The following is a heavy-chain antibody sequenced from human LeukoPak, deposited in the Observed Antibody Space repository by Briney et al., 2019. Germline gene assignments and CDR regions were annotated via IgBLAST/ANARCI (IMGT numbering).Heavy chain of an antibody. CDR1: GFTFSSDA. CDR3: AKPVSSRGIAGRRPPKYYFDY. V-gene: IGHV3-23*01. Sequence: GGSLRLACAASGFTFSSDAMSWVRQARGKGLEWVLAISGSGGSTYYADWVRGRFPISRDNPKNTLYVQMNSLRAEHTAVYYCAKPVSSRGIAGRRPPKYYFDYWGQGTLVTVSS. D-gene: IGHD1-14*01. J-gene: IGHJ4*02. CDR2: ISGSGGST.